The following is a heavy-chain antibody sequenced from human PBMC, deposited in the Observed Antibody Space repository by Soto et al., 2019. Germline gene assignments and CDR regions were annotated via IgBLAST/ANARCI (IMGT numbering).Heavy chain of an antibody. D-gene: IGHD2-15*01. V-gene: IGHV3-21*06. J-gene: IGHJ5*01. CDR1: GFSFSSYT. Sequence: GGSLRLSCTASGFSFSSYTMDWVRQAPGKGLQWVASITNRGTHTYSADSVKGRFTISRDNDKNSLYLQMNNLRAEDTATYYCARAHEVAWFDSWGLGTLVTVSS. CDR2: ITNRGTHT. CDR3: ARAHEVAWFDS.